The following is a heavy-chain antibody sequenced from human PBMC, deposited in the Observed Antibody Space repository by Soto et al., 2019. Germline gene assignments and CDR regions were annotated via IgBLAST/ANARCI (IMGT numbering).Heavy chain of an antibody. CDR3: ARQREDPNWFDP. J-gene: IGHJ5*02. Sequence: SETLSLTCTVSGGSISSYYWSWLRQPPGKGLEWIGYIYYSGSTNYNPPLKSRVTISVDTSKNQFSLKLSSVTAADTAVYYCARQREDPNWFDPWGQGPLVTVSS. CDR1: GGSISSYY. CDR2: IYYSGST. D-gene: IGHD1-26*01. V-gene: IGHV4-59*01.